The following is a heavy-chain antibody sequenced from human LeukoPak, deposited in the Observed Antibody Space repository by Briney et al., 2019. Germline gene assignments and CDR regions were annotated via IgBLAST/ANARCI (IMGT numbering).Heavy chain of an antibody. D-gene: IGHD3-10*01. CDR1: GFSVSSNY. CDR3: ARGDLPGGY. Sequence: GGSLRLSCAASGFSVSSNYVSWVRQAPGKGLEWVANIKQDGSEKYYVDSVKGRFTISRDNAKNSLYLQMNSLRAEDTAVYYCARGDLPGGYWGQGTLVTVSS. V-gene: IGHV3-7*01. J-gene: IGHJ4*02. CDR2: IKQDGSEK.